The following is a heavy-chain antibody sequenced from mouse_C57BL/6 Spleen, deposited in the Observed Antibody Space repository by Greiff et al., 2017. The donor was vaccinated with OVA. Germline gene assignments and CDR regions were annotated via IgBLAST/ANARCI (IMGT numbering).Heavy chain of an antibody. CDR3: ARWGTGGWFAY. Sequence: QVQLQQPGAELVKPGASVKMSCTASGYTFTSYWITWVKQGPGQGLEWIGDIYPGSGSTNYNEKFKSKATLTVDTSSSTAYMQLSSLTSEYSAVYYCARWGTGGWFAYWGQGTLVTVSA. D-gene: IGHD4-1*01. CDR2: IYPGSGST. V-gene: IGHV1-55*01. J-gene: IGHJ3*01. CDR1: GYTFTSYW.